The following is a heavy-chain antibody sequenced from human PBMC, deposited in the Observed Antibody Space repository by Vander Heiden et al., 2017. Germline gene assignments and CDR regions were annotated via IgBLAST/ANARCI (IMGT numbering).Heavy chain of an antibody. J-gene: IGHJ4*02. CDR2: IKSKPKGGTT. D-gene: IGHD2-15*01. Sequence: ELQLVESGGGLVKTGGSLRLSCAAPGFIFSNAWMNWVRQAAGKGLEWIGRIKSKPKGGTTDYAAPVKDRFTISRDESENTVYLQMNSLKTEDTSVYYCSTGGYYFDYWGQGTLVTV. V-gene: IGHV3-15*01. CDR3: STGGYYFDY. CDR1: GFIFSNAW.